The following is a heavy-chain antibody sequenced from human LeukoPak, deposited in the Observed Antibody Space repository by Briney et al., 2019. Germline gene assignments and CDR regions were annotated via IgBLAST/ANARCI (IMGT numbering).Heavy chain of an antibody. CDR3: ARGRSLGYGDYVSAFDI. Sequence: QPGGSLRLSCAASGFTFSAFGMHWVRQAPGKGLEWVTFIPYDGSDKYYADSVKGRFTISRDNAKNALYLQMNSLRAEDTAVYYCARGRSLGYGDYVSAFDIWGQGTMVTVSS. V-gene: IGHV3-30*12. J-gene: IGHJ3*02. CDR1: GFTFSAFG. CDR2: IPYDGSDK. D-gene: IGHD4-17*01.